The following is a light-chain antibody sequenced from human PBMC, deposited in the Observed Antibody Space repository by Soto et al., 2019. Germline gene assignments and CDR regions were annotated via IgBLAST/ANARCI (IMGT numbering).Light chain of an antibody. J-gene: IGLJ1*01. Sequence: QSVLTQPPSASGTPGQRVTISCSGSSSNIGINAVNWYQQLPGTAPKLLMYDNNQRPSGVPDRVSGSKSGTSASLAISGLQSDDEADYYCASWDDSLNGLLFGTGIKLTVL. CDR2: DNN. CDR1: SSNIGINA. CDR3: ASWDDSLNGLL. V-gene: IGLV1-44*01.